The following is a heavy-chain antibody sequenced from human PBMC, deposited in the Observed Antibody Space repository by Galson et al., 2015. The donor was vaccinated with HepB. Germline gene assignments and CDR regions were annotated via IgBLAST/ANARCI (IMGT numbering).Heavy chain of an antibody. CDR1: GYTFTSYG. CDR3: ARDRGYCSSTSCYYYFDY. J-gene: IGHJ4*02. D-gene: IGHD2-2*01. V-gene: IGHV1-18*04. Sequence: SVKVSCKASGYTFTSYGISWVRQAPGQGLEWMGWISAYNGSTNYAQKLQGRVTMTTDTSTSTAYMELRSLRSDDTAVYYCARDRGYCSSTSCYYYFDYWGQGTLVTVSS. CDR2: ISAYNGST.